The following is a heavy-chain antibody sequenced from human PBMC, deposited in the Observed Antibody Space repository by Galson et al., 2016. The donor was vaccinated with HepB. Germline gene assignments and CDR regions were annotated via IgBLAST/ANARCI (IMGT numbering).Heavy chain of an antibody. CDR1: GYSFTSYW. CDR2: IYPGDSDT. Sequence: QSGAEVKKPGESLKISCEGSGYSFTSYWIGWVRPMPGKGLEWMGTIYPGDSDTRYSPSSQGQVTISADKSISAAYLQWNSLKASDTAIYYCARRSSDAFDIWGQGTMVTVSS. CDR3: ARRSSDAFDI. D-gene: IGHD3-10*01. J-gene: IGHJ3*02. V-gene: IGHV5-51*01.